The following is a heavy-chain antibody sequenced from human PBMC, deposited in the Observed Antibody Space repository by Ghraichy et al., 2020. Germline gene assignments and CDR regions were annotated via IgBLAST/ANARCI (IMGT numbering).Heavy chain of an antibody. Sequence: SGPTLVKPTQTLTLTCTFSGFSLSTSGMCVSWIRQPPGKALEWLARIDWDDDKYYSTSLKTRLTISKDTSKNQVVLTMTNMDPVDTATYYCARIQNVQPYYGSGSCAVSDAFDIWGQGTMVTVSS. V-gene: IGHV2-70*11. CDR2: IDWDDDK. D-gene: IGHD3-10*01. CDR1: GFSLSTSGMC. J-gene: IGHJ3*02. CDR3: ARIQNVQPYYGSGSCAVSDAFDI.